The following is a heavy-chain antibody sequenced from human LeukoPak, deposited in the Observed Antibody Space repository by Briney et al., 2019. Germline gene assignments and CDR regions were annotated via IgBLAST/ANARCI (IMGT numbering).Heavy chain of an antibody. Sequence: ASVKVSCKASGYTFINSYMHWVRQAPGQGLEWMGIINPSGGSTSYAQKFQGRVTMTRDTSTSTVYMELSSLRAEDTAVYYCAKSAAAGMARYFDLWGRGTLVTVSS. D-gene: IGHD6-19*01. CDR3: AKSAAAGMARYFDL. V-gene: IGHV1-46*01. CDR1: GYTFINSY. J-gene: IGHJ2*01. CDR2: INPSGGST.